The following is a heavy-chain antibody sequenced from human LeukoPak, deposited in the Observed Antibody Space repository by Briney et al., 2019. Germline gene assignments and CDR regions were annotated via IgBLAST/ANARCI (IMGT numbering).Heavy chain of an antibody. CDR2: ISWDGGST. CDR3: ARDPYSGSYGNYYYYFMDV. D-gene: IGHD1-26*01. Sequence: GGSLRLSCAASGFTFDDYAMHWVRQAPGKGLEWVSLISWDGGSTYYADSVKGRFTISRDNSKNSLYLQMNSLRPEDTALYYCARDPYSGSYGNYYYYFMDVWGKGTTVTISS. V-gene: IGHV3-43D*03. J-gene: IGHJ6*03. CDR1: GFTFDDYA.